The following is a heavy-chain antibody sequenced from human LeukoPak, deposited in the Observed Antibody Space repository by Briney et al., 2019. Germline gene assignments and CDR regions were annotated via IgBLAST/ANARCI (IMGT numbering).Heavy chain of an antibody. CDR2: IYSDGST. CDR1: GFTVSSNY. J-gene: IGHJ4*02. V-gene: IGHV3-53*01. CDR3: ARRAGGYSHPYDY. Sequence: GGSLRLSCAASGFTVSSNYMSWVRQAPGKGLEWVSIIYSDGSTYYADSVKGRFTISRDNSKNTLYLQMNSLRAEDTAVYYCARRAGGYSHPYDYWGQGILVTVSS. D-gene: IGHD4-23*01.